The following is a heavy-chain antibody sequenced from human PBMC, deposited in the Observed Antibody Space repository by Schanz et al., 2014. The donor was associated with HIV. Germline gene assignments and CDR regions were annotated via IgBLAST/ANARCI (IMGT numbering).Heavy chain of an antibody. Sequence: VQLVESGGDLVQPGRSLRLSCAASGFKFDDHSMHWVRQAPGKGLEWVSSISESGGRTYYADSVNGRFTISRDNSKNTLYLQMTTLRTEDTAVYYCAKPEYDSSGNSQTHFDYWGQGTLVSVSS. D-gene: IGHD3-22*01. V-gene: IGHV3-23*04. CDR2: ISESGGRT. CDR1: GFKFDDHS. J-gene: IGHJ4*02. CDR3: AKPEYDSSGNSQTHFDY.